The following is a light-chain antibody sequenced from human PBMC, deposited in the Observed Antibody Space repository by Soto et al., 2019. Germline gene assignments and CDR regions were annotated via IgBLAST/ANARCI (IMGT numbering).Light chain of an antibody. Sequence: QSALPQPASVSGSPGQSITISCTGTSGDIGRFNYVSWYQQHPGKAPKVMIYDVSNRPSGVSNRFSGSKSGNTASLTISGLEAEDEADYYCSSYTGSTTRYVFGAGTKVTVL. CDR3: SSYTGSTTRYV. CDR2: DVS. CDR1: SGDIGRFNY. J-gene: IGLJ1*01. V-gene: IGLV2-14*01.